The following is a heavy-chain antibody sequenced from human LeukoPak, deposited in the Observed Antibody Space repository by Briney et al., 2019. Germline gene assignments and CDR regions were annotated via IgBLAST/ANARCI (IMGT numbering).Heavy chain of an antibody. CDR1: EFTFSSYG. Sequence: PGGSLRLSCAASEFTFSSYGMHWVRQAPGKGLEWVAFIRYDGSNKYYADSVRGRFTTSRDNSKNTLYLQMNSLRAEDTAVYYCAKSHVYYYYYMDVWGKGTTVTVSS. J-gene: IGHJ6*03. CDR3: AKSHVYYYYYMDV. V-gene: IGHV3-30*02. CDR2: IRYDGSNK.